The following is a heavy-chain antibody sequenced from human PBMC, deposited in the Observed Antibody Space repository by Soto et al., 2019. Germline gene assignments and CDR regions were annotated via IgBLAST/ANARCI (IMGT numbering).Heavy chain of an antibody. CDR1: GFIFSSYG. CDR3: AKETYSGPLDY. Sequence: QVQLVESGGGVVQPGRSLRLSCAASGFIFSSYGIHWVRQAPGKGLEWVAVISYDGSNKYYADSAKGRFTISRDNSKNTLYLQMNSLRAEDTAVYYCAKETYSGPLDYWCQGTLVTVSS. D-gene: IGHD2-15*01. CDR2: ISYDGSNK. J-gene: IGHJ4*02. V-gene: IGHV3-30*18.